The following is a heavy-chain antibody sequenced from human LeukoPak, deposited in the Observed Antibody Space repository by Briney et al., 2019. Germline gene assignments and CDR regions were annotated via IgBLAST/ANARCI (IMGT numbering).Heavy chain of an antibody. CDR3: ARENSGLYDSSGYFPPYFDY. Sequence: ASVKVSCKASGGTLNNYAISWVRQAPGQGLEWMGRIIPIFGTANYAQKFQGRVTITTDESTSTAYMELSSLRSEDTAVYYCARENSGLYDSSGYFPPYFDYWGQGTLVTVSS. CDR2: IIPIFGTA. V-gene: IGHV1-69*05. D-gene: IGHD3-22*01. CDR1: GGTLNNYA. J-gene: IGHJ4*02.